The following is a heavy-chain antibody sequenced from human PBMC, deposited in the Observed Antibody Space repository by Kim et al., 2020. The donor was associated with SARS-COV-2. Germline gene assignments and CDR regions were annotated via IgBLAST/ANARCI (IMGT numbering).Heavy chain of an antibody. Sequence: YYADSGKDRLPISRDNSKNTLYLQMNSLRDEHTAVYYCAKDYGRWRGYSDYWGQGTLVTVSS. D-gene: IGHD3-3*01. V-gene: IGHV3-30-3*02. CDR3: AKDYGRWRGYSDY. J-gene: IGHJ4*02.